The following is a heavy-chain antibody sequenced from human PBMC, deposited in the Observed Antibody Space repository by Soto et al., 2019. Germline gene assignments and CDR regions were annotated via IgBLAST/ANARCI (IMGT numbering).Heavy chain of an antibody. Sequence: SETLSLTCTVSGGSISSSSYYWGWIRQPPGKGLEWIGSIYYSGSTYYNPSLKSRVTISVDTSKNQFSLKLSSVTAADTAVYYCARFNRVLRYFDWLFWGQGTLVTVS. V-gene: IGHV4-39*01. CDR3: ARFNRVLRYFDWLF. J-gene: IGHJ4*02. D-gene: IGHD3-9*01. CDR2: IYYSGST. CDR1: GGSISSSSYY.